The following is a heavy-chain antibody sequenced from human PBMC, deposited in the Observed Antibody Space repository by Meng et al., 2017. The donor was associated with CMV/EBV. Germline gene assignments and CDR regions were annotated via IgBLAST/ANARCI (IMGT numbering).Heavy chain of an antibody. D-gene: IGHD3-3*01. V-gene: IGHV4-30-4*08. CDR3: ARDNRRGGVDY. CDR2: IYYSGST. Sequence: QVQLKESGPGLVKPSQTLSLAFTVSGGSISSGDYYWSWIRQPPGKGLEWIGYIYYSGSTYYNPSLKSRVTISVDTSKNQFSLKLSSVTAADTAVYYCARDNRRGGVDYWGQGTLVTVSS. J-gene: IGHJ4*02. CDR1: GGSISSGDYY.